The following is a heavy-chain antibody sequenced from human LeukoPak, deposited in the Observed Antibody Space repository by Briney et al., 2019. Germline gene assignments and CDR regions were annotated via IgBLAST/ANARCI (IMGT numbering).Heavy chain of an antibody. CDR3: ANWIGSSSRDY. V-gene: IGHV3-23*01. D-gene: IGHD6-6*01. J-gene: IGHJ4*02. Sequence: PGGSLRLSCAASGFTFSSYAMSWVRQAPGKGLEWVSTISGSGDSTYSADSVRGRFTISRNNSNNALYLQMDSLRAEDTAVYYCANWIGSSSRDYWGQGTLVTVSS. CDR1: GFTFSSYA. CDR2: ISGSGDST.